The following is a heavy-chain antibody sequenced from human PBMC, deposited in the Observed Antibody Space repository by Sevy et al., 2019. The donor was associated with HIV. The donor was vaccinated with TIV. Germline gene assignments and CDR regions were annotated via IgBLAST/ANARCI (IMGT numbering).Heavy chain of an antibody. CDR2: ISSGGGST. Sequence: GGSLRLSCEASGFTFSSYAMGWVRQAPGKGLVWVSSISSGGGSTYYADSVKGRFTISRDNCKNTIYLQMNSLRGDDTALFYCAKRRAIAGAGLDYWGRGTLVTVSS. CDR3: AKRRAIAGAGLDY. CDR1: GFTFSSYA. V-gene: IGHV3-23*01. D-gene: IGHD6-13*01. J-gene: IGHJ4*02.